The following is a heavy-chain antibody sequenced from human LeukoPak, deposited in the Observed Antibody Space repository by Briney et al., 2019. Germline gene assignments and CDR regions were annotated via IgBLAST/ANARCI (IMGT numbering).Heavy chain of an antibody. V-gene: IGHV3-11*04. J-gene: IGHJ4*02. CDR3: ARGPYCSSTSCYSQVV. D-gene: IGHD2-2*02. Sequence: PGGSLRLSCAASGFTFSDYYMSWLRQAPGKGLEGVSYISSSGSTKYYADSVKGRFTISRDNAKNSLYLQMNSLRAEDTAVYYCARGPYCSSTSCYSQVVWGQGTLVTVSS. CDR2: ISSSGSTK. CDR1: GFTFSDYY.